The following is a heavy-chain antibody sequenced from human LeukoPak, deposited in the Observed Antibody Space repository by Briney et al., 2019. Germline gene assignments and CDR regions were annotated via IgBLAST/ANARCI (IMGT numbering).Heavy chain of an antibody. CDR3: ARRYSSSAGPHRGISGMDV. D-gene: IGHD6-13*01. J-gene: IGHJ6*02. V-gene: IGHV4-34*01. CDR2: INHSGST. Sequence: SETLSLTSAVYGGSFSGYYWSWIRQPPGKGLEWIGEINHSGSTNYNPSLKSRVTISVDTSKNQFSLKLSSVTAADTAVYYCARRYSSSAGPHRGISGMDVWGQGTTVTVSS. CDR1: GGSFSGYY.